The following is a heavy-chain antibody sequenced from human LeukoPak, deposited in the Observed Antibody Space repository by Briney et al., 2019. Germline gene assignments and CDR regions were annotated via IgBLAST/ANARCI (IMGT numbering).Heavy chain of an antibody. CDR3: ARGRSTEY. J-gene: IGHJ4*02. V-gene: IGHV3-7*01. CDR2: INQDGNAK. Sequence: PGGSLRLSCAASGFTFSNYWMTWVRQAPGKGLEWVANINQDGNAKYYVDSVKGRFTISRDNAKNSLYLQMNSLRAEDTAVYYCARGRSTEYWGQGTLVTVSS. CDR1: GFTFSNYW.